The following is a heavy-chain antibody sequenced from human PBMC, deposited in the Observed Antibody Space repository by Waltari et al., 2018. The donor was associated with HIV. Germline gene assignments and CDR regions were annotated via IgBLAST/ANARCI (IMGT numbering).Heavy chain of an antibody. Sequence: QVHLVESGGGVVQPGRSLRLSCATSGFTFSSYGMHWVRQAPGKWLEWMAVISYDGVTKYYADSVKGRFIISRDNSRNTLYLQLSTLRPEDTALYFCVKAKVVSAYYYSLEYWGQGTLVTVSS. D-gene: IGHD3-22*01. CDR2: ISYDGVTK. CDR3: VKAKVVSAYYYSLEY. J-gene: IGHJ4*02. V-gene: IGHV3-30*18. CDR1: GFTFSSYG.